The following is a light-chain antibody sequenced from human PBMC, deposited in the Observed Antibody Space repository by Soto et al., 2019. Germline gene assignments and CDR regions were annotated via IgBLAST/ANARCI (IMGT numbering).Light chain of an antibody. CDR2: WAS. J-gene: IGKJ1*01. V-gene: IGKV4-1*01. Sequence: DIVMTQSPGSLAVSLGERATINCKSSQSVLFASKNYLAWYQQKPGQAPRLLIYWASTRESGVPDRFSGSGSGTDFTLIISSLQAEDVAVYFCQQYHSPPLTFGQGTQVEIK. CDR3: QQYHSPPLT. CDR1: QSVLFASKNY.